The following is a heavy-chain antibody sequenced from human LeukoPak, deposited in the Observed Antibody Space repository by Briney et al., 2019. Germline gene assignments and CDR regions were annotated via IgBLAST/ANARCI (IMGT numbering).Heavy chain of an antibody. CDR3: AREESGGYFDY. V-gene: IGHV1-46*01. CDR1: GYTFTSDC. J-gene: IGHJ4*02. CDR2: SNPSGGGT. Sequence: ASVKVSCKASGYTFTSDCMHWVRQAPGQGLEWMGVSNPSGGGTNYAQTFQGRVTMTMHTSTTTVYMELSSLSSEDTAVYYCAREESGGYFDYWGQGTLVTVSS. D-gene: IGHD2-8*02.